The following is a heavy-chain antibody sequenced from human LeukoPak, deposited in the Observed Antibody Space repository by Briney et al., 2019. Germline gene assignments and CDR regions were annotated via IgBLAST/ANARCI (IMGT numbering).Heavy chain of an antibody. Sequence: GGSLRLSCAASGFTFSTYAMSWVRQAPGNGLEWVSAISADTVRTYYADSVRGRFTISRDNSRNTLYLQVNSLRADETALYYCARGGIVVAGFDYWGQGTLVTVSS. CDR3: ARGGIVVAGFDY. D-gene: IGHD6-19*01. CDR1: GFTFSTYA. J-gene: IGHJ4*02. V-gene: IGHV3-23*01. CDR2: ISADTVRT.